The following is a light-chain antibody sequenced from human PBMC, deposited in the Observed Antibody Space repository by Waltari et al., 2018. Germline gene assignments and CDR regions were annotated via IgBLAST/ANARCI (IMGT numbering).Light chain of an antibody. Sequence: EIVLTQSPGSLSSSPGERVTLSCRASQSVSRALAWYQQKPGQAPRLPIFGASNRATGIPDRFSGSGFGTDFRLTISRLEPEDFAVYYCQHYVRLPATFGRGTKVEIK. V-gene: IGKV3-20*01. CDR2: GAS. CDR3: QHYVRLPAT. CDR1: QSVSRA. J-gene: IGKJ1*01.